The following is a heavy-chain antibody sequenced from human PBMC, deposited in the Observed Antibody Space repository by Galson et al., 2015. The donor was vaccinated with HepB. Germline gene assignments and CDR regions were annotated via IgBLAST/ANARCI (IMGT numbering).Heavy chain of an antibody. V-gene: IGHV1-3*01. CDR3: ARGGHRLDLVLSLLRGCYFDY. CDR1: GYTFSTYG. Sequence: SVKVSCKASGYTFSTYGMHWVRQAPGQRLEWMGWINPGNGDTKFSQNFQGRVTITTDTSARTAYMELSSLRLDDTAVYYCARGGHRLDLVLSLLRGCYFDYWGQGTLVSVSS. D-gene: IGHD5-12*01. CDR2: INPGNGDT. J-gene: IGHJ4*02.